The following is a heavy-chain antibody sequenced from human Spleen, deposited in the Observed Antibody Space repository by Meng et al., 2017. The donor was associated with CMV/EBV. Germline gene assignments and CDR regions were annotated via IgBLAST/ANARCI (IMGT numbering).Heavy chain of an antibody. V-gene: IGHV4-61*01. CDR1: GDSVSSDSYY. CDR2: IYYSGST. J-gene: IGHJ4*02. CDR3: ARGVDFLSNDRPFDF. Sequence: SETLSLTCSVSGDSVSSDSYYWSWIRQPPGKGLEWIGYIYYSGSTNYNPSLKSRLTISVDTSRNQFSLNLTSVTAADTAVYYCARGVDFLSNDRPFDFWGQGTLVTVSS. D-gene: IGHD3-3*01.